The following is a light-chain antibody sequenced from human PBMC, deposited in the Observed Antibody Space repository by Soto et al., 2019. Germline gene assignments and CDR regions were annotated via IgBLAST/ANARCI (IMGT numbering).Light chain of an antibody. CDR1: QSLLHSNGHYY. J-gene: IGKJ1*01. Sequence: DIVVTQSPLSLPVTPGEPASISCTSSQSLLHSNGHYYLDWYLQKPGQSPQVLVYSGSNRASGVPERFSDSGSGAHFTLKISRVEAEDVGVYYCMQTQQGRTFGHGTRVEIK. V-gene: IGKV2-28*01. CDR3: MQTQQGRT. CDR2: SGS.